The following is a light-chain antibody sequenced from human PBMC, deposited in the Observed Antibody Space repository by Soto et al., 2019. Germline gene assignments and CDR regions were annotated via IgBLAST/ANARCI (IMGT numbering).Light chain of an antibody. V-gene: IGLV2-23*02. CDR3: CSYAGSSAFE. CDR2: EVT. CDR1: SSDVGRYNL. Sequence: QSALTQPVSVSGSPGQSITISCTGTSSDVGRYNLVSWYQQHAGKAPKLMIYEVTKRPSGVSNRFSGSKSGNTASLTISGLQAEDDADYYCCSYAGSSAFEFGGGTQLTVL. J-gene: IGLJ2*01.